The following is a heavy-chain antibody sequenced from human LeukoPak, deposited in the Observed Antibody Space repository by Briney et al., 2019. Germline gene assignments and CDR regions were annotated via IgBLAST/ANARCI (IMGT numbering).Heavy chain of an antibody. CDR3: ARDHCSGGSCYLFDS. D-gene: IGHD2-15*01. CDR1: GGSFSGYY. V-gene: IGHV4-34*01. Sequence: PSETLSLTCAVYGGSFSGYYWSWIRQPPGKGLEWIGEINHSGSTNYNPSLKSRVTISVDTSKNQFSLKLSSVTAADTAVYYCARDHCSGGSCYLFDSWGQGTLVTVSS. CDR2: INHSGST. J-gene: IGHJ4*02.